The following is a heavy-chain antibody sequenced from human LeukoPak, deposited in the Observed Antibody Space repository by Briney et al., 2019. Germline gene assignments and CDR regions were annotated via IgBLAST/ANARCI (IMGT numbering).Heavy chain of an antibody. D-gene: IGHD3-3*01. CDR3: ARDHDFWSGYFDY. V-gene: IGHV3-48*01. CDR1: GFIFNNYW. J-gene: IGHJ4*02. CDR2: ISSSSSTI. Sequence: PGGSLRLSCAASGFIFNNYWISWVRQAPGKGLEWVSYISSSSSTIYYADSVKGRFTISRDNAKNSLYLQMNSLRAEDTAVYYCARDHDFWSGYFDYWGQGTLVTVSS.